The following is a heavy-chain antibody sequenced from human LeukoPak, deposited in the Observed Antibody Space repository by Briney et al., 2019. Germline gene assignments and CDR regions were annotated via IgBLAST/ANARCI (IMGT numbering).Heavy chain of an antibody. CDR1: GFSFNTYA. J-gene: IGHJ4*02. V-gene: IGHV3-33*01. CDR3: AREIFGSGSCPDY. CDR2: VWHDGSHK. Sequence: RTGGSLRLSCAASGFSFNTYAMHWVRQAPGQGLEWVALVWHDGSHKFYSNSVRGQFTISRDNSKNTVYLQMNNLRPEDTAVYYCAREIFGSGSCPDYWGQGTLVTVSS. D-gene: IGHD3-10*01.